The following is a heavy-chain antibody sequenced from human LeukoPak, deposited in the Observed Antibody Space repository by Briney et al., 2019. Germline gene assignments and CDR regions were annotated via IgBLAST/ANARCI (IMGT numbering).Heavy chain of an antibody. J-gene: IGHJ4*02. V-gene: IGHV3-53*01. Sequence: GGSLRLSCAASGFTVSSNYMSWVRQAPGKGLEWVSVIYSGGGTYYADSVKGRFTISRDNSKNTLNIQMNSLRPEDTAVYYCARTVVAATPPHFDYWGQGTLVTVSS. CDR1: GFTVSSNY. CDR2: IYSGGGT. D-gene: IGHD2-15*01. CDR3: ARTVVAATPPHFDY.